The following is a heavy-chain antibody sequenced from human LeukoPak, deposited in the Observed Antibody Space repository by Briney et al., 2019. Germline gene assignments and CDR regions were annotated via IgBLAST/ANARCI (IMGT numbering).Heavy chain of an antibody. D-gene: IGHD5-18*01. Sequence: SVKVSCKASGGIFSSYAISWVRQAPGQGLEWMGGIIPIFGTANYAQKFQGRVTITADESTSTAYMELSSLRSEDTAVYYCARGGVTLNSLVDYWGQGTLVTVSS. CDR3: ARGGVTLNSLVDY. CDR2: IIPIFGTA. V-gene: IGHV1-69*13. J-gene: IGHJ4*02. CDR1: GGIFSSYA.